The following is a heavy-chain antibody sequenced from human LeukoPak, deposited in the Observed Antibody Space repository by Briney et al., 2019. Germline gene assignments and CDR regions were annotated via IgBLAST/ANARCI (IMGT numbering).Heavy chain of an antibody. CDR3: AKDKSYSSSWVTILFDY. D-gene: IGHD6-13*01. CDR1: GFTFSSYA. CDR2: ISGSGGST. Sequence: GGSLRLSCAASGFTFSSYAMSWVRQAPGKGLEWVSAISGSGGSTYYADSVKGRFTISRDNSKNTLYLQMNSLRAEDTAVYYCAKDKSYSSSWVTILFDYWGQGTLVTVSS. J-gene: IGHJ4*02. V-gene: IGHV3-23*01.